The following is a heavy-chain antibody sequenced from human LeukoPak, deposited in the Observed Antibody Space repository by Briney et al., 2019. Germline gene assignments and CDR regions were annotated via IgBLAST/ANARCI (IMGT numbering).Heavy chain of an antibody. D-gene: IGHD2-2*02. CDR1: GFTFSNAW. J-gene: IGHJ4*02. CDR2: IKSKTDGGTT. Sequence: GGSLRLSCAASGFTFSNAWMSWARQAPGKGLEWVGRIKSKTDGGTTDYAAPVKGRFTISRDDSKNTLYLQMNSLKTEDTAVYYCTTSYCSSTSCYTTTFDYWGQGTLVTVSS. CDR3: TTSYCSSTSCYTTTFDY. V-gene: IGHV3-15*01.